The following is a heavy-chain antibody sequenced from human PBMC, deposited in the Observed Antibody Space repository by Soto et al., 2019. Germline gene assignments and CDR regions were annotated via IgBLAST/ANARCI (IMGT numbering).Heavy chain of an antibody. V-gene: IGHV1-2*02. CDR1: GYTFTGYY. CDR2: INPNSGGT. J-gene: IGHJ5*02. D-gene: IGHD3-22*01. CDR3: AXEKYYYDSSGYSGWFDP. Sequence: GASVKVSCKASGYTFTGYYMHWVRQAPGQGLEWMGWINPNSGGTNYAQKFQGRVTMTRDTSISTAYMELSRLRSDDTAVYYCAXEKYYYDSSGYSGWFDPWGQGTLVTVSS.